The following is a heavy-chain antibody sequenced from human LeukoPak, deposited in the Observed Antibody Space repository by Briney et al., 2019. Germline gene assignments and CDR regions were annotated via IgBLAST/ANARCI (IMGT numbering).Heavy chain of an antibody. V-gene: IGHV3-23*01. CDR3: AKQIVVVTAGMNYCGN. D-gene: IGHD2-15*01. CDR1: GFTFSSFA. J-gene: IGHJ4*02. CDR2: ITGSGSTT. Sequence: GGSLRLSCAAAGFTFSSFAMNWVRQAPGKGLEWVSTITGSGSTTFYADSVKGRFTISRDNSKKTLFLQMNSLRAEDTAVYFCAKQIVVVTAGMNYCGNWGQGTLVTVSS.